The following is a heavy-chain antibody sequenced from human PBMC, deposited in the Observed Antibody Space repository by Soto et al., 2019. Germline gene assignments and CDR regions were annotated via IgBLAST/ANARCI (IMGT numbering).Heavy chain of an antibody. Sequence: EVQLVESGGGLVQPGGSLKLSCAASGFTFSGSAMHWVRQASGKGLEWVGRIRSKANSYATAYAASVKGRFTISRDDSKNTAYLQMNSLKTEDTAVYYCTRGAYYYDSSGYWVDYWGQGTLVTVSS. J-gene: IGHJ4*02. V-gene: IGHV3-73*02. CDR1: GFTFSGSA. CDR3: TRGAYYYDSSGYWVDY. CDR2: IRSKANSYAT. D-gene: IGHD3-22*01.